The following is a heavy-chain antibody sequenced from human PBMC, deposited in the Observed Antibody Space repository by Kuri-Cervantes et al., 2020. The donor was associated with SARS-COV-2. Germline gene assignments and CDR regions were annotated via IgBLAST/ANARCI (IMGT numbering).Heavy chain of an antibody. Sequence: GESLKISCAVSGFTVSRNYMSWVRQAPGKGLEWVSVTYSGGNAYYADSVKGRFTISTDDSKNTLYLQLNSLRAEDSAVYYCAKADWANYYYYGMDVWGQGTTVTVSS. V-gene: IGHV3-53*01. CDR1: GFTVSRNY. CDR3: AKADWANYYYYGMDV. J-gene: IGHJ6*02. CDR2: TYSGGNA. D-gene: IGHD3-9*01.